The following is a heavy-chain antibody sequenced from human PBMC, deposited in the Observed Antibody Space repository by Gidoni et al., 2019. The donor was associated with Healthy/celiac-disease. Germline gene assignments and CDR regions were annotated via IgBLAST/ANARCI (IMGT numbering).Heavy chain of an antibody. Sequence: EVKLVESGGGLVQPGRSLRLSCAASGFPFDAYAMHWVRQAPGKGLEWVSGISWNSGSIGYADSVKGRFTISRDNAKNSLDLQMNSLRAEDTALYYCAKDKRAGPFDYWGQGTLVTVSS. CDR1: GFPFDAYA. V-gene: IGHV3-9*01. CDR3: AKDKRAGPFDY. D-gene: IGHD6-19*01. CDR2: ISWNSGSI. J-gene: IGHJ4*02.